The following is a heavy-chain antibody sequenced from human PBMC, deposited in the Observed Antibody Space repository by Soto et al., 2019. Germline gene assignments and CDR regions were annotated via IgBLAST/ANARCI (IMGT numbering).Heavy chain of an antibody. CDR3: ARGGYYAYWYFDL. CDR1: GGSLSGYY. J-gene: IGHJ2*01. D-gene: IGHD3-22*01. CDR2: INHSGST. V-gene: IGHV4-34*01. Sequence: SETLSLTCAVYGGSLSGYYWSWIRQPPGKGLEWIGEINHSGSTNYNPSLKSRVTISVDTSKNQFSLKLSSVTAADTAVYYCARGGYYAYWYFDLWGRGTLVTVSS.